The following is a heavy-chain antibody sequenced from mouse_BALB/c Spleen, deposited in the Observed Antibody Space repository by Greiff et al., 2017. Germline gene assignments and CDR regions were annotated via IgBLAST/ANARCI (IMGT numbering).Heavy chain of an antibody. J-gene: IGHJ3*01. D-gene: IGHD2-4*01. CDR2: ISDGGSYT. Sequence: EVQLVESGGGLVKPGGTLKLSCAASGFTFSDYYMYWVRQTPEKRLEWVATISDGGSYTYYPDSVKGRFTISRDNAKNNLYLQMSSLKSEDTAMYYCARAKIYYDYDGAWFAYWGQGTLVTVSA. CDR3: ARAKIYYDYDGAWFAY. CDR1: GFTFSDYY. V-gene: IGHV5-4*02.